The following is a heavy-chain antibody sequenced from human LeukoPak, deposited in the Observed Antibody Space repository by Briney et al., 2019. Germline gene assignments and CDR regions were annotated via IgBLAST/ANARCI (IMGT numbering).Heavy chain of an antibody. CDR3: ARRKRGSGGPFDY. Sequence: PSETLSLTCTVSGGSISSYYWSWIRQPPGKGLEWTGYIYYSGSTNYNPSLKSRVTISVDTSKNQFSLKLSSVTAADTAIYFCARRKRGSGGPFDYWGQGTLVTVSS. V-gene: IGHV4-59*08. J-gene: IGHJ4*02. CDR1: GGSISSYY. D-gene: IGHD6-19*01. CDR2: IYYSGST.